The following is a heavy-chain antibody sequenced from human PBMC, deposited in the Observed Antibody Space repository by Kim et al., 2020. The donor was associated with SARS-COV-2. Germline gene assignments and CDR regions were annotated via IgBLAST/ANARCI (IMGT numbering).Heavy chain of an antibody. CDR2: ISASGGAT. D-gene: IGHD6-13*01. J-gene: IGHJ5*02. CDR3: AKPLYSTSWYGLS. CDR1: GFTFSDYV. V-gene: IGHV3-23*01. Sequence: GGSLRLSCAASGFTFSDYVMSWVRQAPAEGLEWVAAISASGGATFHADSVQGRFTISRDNSKNTLYLQIKNVRAEDTATYFCAKPLYSTSWYGLSWGQG.